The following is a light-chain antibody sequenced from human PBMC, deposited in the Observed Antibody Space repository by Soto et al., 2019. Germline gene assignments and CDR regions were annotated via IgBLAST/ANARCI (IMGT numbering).Light chain of an antibody. V-gene: IGLV1-40*01. CDR3: QSYDTSLSVV. CDR1: RSNIGAGYD. J-gene: IGLJ2*01. CDR2: ANS. Sequence: QSVLTQPPSVSGAPGQRVTISCTGSRSNIGAGYDVHWYPQLSGTAPKLLMYANSNRPSGVTDRFSGSKSGTTASLAITGLQDEDEDDYYCQSYDTSLSVVFGGGTKVTVL.